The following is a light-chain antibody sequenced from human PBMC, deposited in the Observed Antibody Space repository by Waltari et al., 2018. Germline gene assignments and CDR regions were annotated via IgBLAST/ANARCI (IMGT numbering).Light chain of an antibody. J-gene: IGKJ3*01. Sequence: DIVMTQTPLSLPVTPGEPASISCRSSQSLLDSDDGNSYLDWYFQKPGQSPQLLIQTASYRAPGVPGRFSGSGSGTDFTLEISSVEAEDVGTYYCMQRMEFPITFGPGTKVDI. CDR1: QSLLDSDDGNSY. V-gene: IGKV2-40*01. CDR2: TAS. CDR3: MQRMEFPIT.